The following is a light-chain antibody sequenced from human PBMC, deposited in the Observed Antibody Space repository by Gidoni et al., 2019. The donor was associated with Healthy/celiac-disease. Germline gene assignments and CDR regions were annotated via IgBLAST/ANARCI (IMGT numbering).Light chain of an antibody. V-gene: IGKV3-20*01. Sequence: EIVFTQSPGTLSLSPGERATLSCRASQSVSSSYLAWYQKKPGQAPRLLIYGASSRATGIPDRFSGSGSGTDFTLTSSRLEPEDFAVYYCQQYGSSPVTFXQXTKVEIK. CDR2: GAS. CDR1: QSVSSSY. CDR3: QQYGSSPVT. J-gene: IGKJ1*01.